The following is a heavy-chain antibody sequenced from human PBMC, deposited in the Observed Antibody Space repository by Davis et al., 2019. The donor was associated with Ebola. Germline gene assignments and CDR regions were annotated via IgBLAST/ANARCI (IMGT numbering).Heavy chain of an antibody. CDR2: ISGDGSET. D-gene: IGHD1-1*01. J-gene: IGHJ4*02. CDR3: TKGPVSGTRDFDH. V-gene: IGHV3-43*02. Sequence: GESLKISCSASGFIFDDYAMHWVRQAPGKGLEWVSLISGDGSETHYVDSVKGRFITSRDNSKNSVFLQMNSLRPEDSAFYYCTKGPVSGTRDFDHWGQGVLVTVSS. CDR1: GFIFDDYA.